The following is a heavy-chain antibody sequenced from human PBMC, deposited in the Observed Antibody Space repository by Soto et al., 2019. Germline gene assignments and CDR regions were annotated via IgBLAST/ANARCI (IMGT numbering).Heavy chain of an antibody. Sequence: SETLSLTCAVYGGSFSGYYWSWIRQPPGKGLEWIGEINHSGSTNYNPSLKSRVTISVDTSKNQFSLKLSSVTAADTAVYYCARFGGYSSGWYVKIFHNDAFDIWGQGAMVTVSS. CDR1: GGSFSGYY. J-gene: IGHJ3*02. V-gene: IGHV4-34*01. D-gene: IGHD6-19*01. CDR3: ARFGGYSSGWYVKIFHNDAFDI. CDR2: INHSGST.